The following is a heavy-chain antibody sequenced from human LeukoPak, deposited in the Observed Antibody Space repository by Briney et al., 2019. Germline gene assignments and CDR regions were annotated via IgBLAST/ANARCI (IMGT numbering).Heavy chain of an antibody. D-gene: IGHD4-17*01. CDR1: SGSISSGSYY. J-gene: IGHJ3*02. V-gene: IGHV4-39*07. CDR3: ARDRSTVTPPQPDVFDI. Sequence: SKTLSLTCTVSSGSISSGSYYWGWIRQPPGQGLEWIGSIYYSGNTYYNPSLKSRVTISVDASMNEFSLKLTSVTAADTAVYYCARDRSTVTPPQPDVFDIWGQGTMVTVSS. CDR2: IYYSGNT.